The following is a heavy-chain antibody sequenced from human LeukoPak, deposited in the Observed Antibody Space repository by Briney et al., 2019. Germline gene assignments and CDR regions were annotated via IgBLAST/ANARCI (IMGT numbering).Heavy chain of an antibody. CDR1: GFTFSSYA. D-gene: IGHD5-12*01. Sequence: PGGSLRLSCAASGFTFSSYAMSWVRQAPGKGLEWVSAISGSGGSTYYADSVKGRFTISRDNSKNTLYLQMNSLRAEDTAVYYCAKDAYPIVATIKGFDYWGQGTLVTVSS. V-gene: IGHV3-23*01. J-gene: IGHJ4*02. CDR3: AKDAYPIVATIKGFDY. CDR2: ISGSGGST.